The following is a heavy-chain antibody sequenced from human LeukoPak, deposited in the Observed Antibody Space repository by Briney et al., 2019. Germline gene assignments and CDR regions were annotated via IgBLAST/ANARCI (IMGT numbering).Heavy chain of an antibody. D-gene: IGHD3-22*01. CDR1: SGSFNGFY. CDR2: INSNGNT. Sequence: SETLSLTCAVYSGSFNGFYWTWIRQPPGKGLEWIGEINSNGNTNHNPSFKSRVTMSVDKSKKQFSLKLNSVTAADTAVYYCAKSNGYGLIDIWGQGTMVTVSS. J-gene: IGHJ3*02. CDR3: AKSNGYGLIDI. V-gene: IGHV4-34*01.